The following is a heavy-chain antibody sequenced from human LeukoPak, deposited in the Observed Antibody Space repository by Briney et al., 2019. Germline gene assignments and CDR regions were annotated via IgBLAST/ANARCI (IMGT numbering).Heavy chain of an antibody. CDR1: GGSISSSC. V-gene: IGHV4-59*01. CDR2: LYSSGST. J-gene: IGHJ4*02. D-gene: IGHD3-22*01. Sequence: SETLSLTCTVSGGSISSSCWSWLRQPPGKGLEWIGHLYSSGSTNYNPSLKSRVTLSVDTSKNQFSLKLTSVTAADTAVYYCARAPGQYDSSGYYLHGLDYWGQGTLVTVSS. CDR3: ARAPGQYDSSGYYLHGLDY.